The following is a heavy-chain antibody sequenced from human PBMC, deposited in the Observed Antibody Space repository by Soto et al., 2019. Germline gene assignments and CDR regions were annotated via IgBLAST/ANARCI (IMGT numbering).Heavy chain of an antibody. CDR2: INSDGSST. CDR3: AREGFSYGYGYYYYNGMDV. D-gene: IGHD5-18*01. Sequence: GSLRLSCAASEFTFSIYWMHWVRQAPGKGLVWVSRINSDGSSTNYADSVKGRFTISRDNAKNTLYLQIDSLRAEDTAVYYCAREGFSYGYGYYYYNGMDVWGQGTTVTVSS. V-gene: IGHV3-74*01. CDR1: EFTFSIYW. J-gene: IGHJ6*02.